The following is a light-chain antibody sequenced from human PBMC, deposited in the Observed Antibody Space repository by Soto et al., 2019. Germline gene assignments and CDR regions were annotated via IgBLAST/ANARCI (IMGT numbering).Light chain of an antibody. CDR1: QSVSSNN. Sequence: EMVLTQSPCTLSFSPGERATLSCRASQSVSSNNLAWYQQRPGQAPRVVIYGASTRATGIPERFSGSGSGTYFTLTISRLEPEAFAVYYCQQYGRPPFTFGPGTKVDIK. CDR3: QQYGRPPFT. V-gene: IGKV3-20*01. CDR2: GAS. J-gene: IGKJ3*01.